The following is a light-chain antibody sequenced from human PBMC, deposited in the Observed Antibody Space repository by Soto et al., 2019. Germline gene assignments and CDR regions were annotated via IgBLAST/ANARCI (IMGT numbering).Light chain of an antibody. CDR3: SSYTTTTTPV. V-gene: IGLV2-14*03. J-gene: IGLJ2*01. Sequence: QPVLTQPASVSGSPGQSITISCTGTSSDVGAYNYVSWYQHHPGKAPKLMIFDVSIRPSGVSNRFSGSKSGNTASLTISGLQAEDEADYYCSSYTTTTTPVFGGGTKVTVL. CDR1: SSDVGAYNY. CDR2: DVS.